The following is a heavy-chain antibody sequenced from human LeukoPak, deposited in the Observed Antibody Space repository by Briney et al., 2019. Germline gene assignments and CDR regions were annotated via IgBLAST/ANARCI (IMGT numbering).Heavy chain of an antibody. D-gene: IGHD2/OR15-2a*01. CDR2: ISVTGNT. J-gene: IGHJ4*02. V-gene: IGHV3-23*01. CDR1: GFTLSSYA. CDR3: AKGKGNSYFDY. Sequence: GGSLRLSCAASGFTLSSYAMSWVRQGPGKGLEWVSAISVTGNTYHADSVRGRFTISRDSSKNTLYFQMNSLRAEDTAVYYCAKGKGNSYFDYWGQGTLVTVSS.